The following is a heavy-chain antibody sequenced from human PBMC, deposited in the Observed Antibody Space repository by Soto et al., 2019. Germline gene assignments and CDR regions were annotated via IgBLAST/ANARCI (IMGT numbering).Heavy chain of an antibody. J-gene: IGHJ3*02. CDR1: GFTVSGKKY. D-gene: IGHD1-1*01. Sequence: GSLRLSCAAFGFTVSGKKYVAWVRQAPGKGLEWVSALYDLDGTYYADSVKGRFTTSSDSSRTTVYLQMNSLRPDDTAVYSCATWHLQEHAYDIWGQGTMVTVSS. CDR3: ATWHLQEHAYDI. V-gene: IGHV3-53*01. CDR2: LYDLDGT.